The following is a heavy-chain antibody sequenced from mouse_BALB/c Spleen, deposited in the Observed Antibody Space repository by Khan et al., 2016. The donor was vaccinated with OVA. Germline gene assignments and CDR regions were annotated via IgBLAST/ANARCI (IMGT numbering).Heavy chain of an antibody. D-gene: IGHD4-1*01. CDR1: GFTFSSYG. CDR3: AKLVDY. Sequence: DVHLVESGGGLVQPGGSLKLSCAASGFTFSSYGMSWVRQTPDKRLELVATINSNGGSTYYPDSVKGRFTISRDNAKNTLYLQKSNLKSEDTAMYYCAKLVDYWGQGTTLTVAP. V-gene: IGHV5-6-3*01. J-gene: IGHJ2*01. CDR2: INSNGGST.